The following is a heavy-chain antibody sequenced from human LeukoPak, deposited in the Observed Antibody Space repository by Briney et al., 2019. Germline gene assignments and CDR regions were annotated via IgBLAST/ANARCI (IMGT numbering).Heavy chain of an antibody. V-gene: IGHV4-39*07. CDR2: IYHSGST. Sequence: SETLSLTCTVSGGSISSGGYYWSWIRQPPGKGLEWIGSIYHSGSTYYNPSLKSRVTISVDTSKNQFSLKLSSVTAADTAVYYCAREILDYGEKLDAFDIWGQGTMVTVSS. D-gene: IGHD4-17*01. J-gene: IGHJ3*02. CDR1: GGSISSGGYY. CDR3: AREILDYGEKLDAFDI.